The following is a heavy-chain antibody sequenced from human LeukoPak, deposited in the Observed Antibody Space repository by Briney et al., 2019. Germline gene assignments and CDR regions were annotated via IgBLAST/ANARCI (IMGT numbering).Heavy chain of an antibody. CDR2: INHSGST. V-gene: IGHV4-34*01. Sequence: SETLSLTCAVYGGSFSGYYWSWIRQPPGKGLEWIGEINHSGSTNYNPSLKSRVTISVDTSKNQFSLKLSSVTAADTAVYYCARGEAYWGQGTLVTVSS. CDR3: ARGEAY. J-gene: IGHJ4*02. CDR1: GGSFSGYY.